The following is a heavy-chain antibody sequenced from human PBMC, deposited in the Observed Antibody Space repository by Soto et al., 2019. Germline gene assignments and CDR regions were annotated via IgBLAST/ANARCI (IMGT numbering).Heavy chain of an antibody. CDR2: INHSGST. CDR1: GGSFSGYY. CDR3: ARGGTPAYYDILTGENWFDP. V-gene: IGHV4-34*01. D-gene: IGHD3-9*01. J-gene: IGHJ5*02. Sequence: SETLSLTCAVYGGSFSGYYWSWIRQPPGKGLEWIGEINHSGSTNYNPSLKSRVTISVDTSKNQFSLKLSSVTAADTAVYYCARGGTPAYYDILTGENWFDPWGQGTLVTVSS.